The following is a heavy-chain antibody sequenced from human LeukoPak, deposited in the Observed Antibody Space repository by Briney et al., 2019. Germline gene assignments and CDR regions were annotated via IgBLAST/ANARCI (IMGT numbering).Heavy chain of an antibody. J-gene: IGHJ4*02. D-gene: IGHD2-21*02. Sequence: GSLRLSCAASGFTFSSYGMHWVRQAPGKGLEWVSSITSSSSYIYYADSVKGRFTISRDNAKNSLYLQMNSLRAEDTAVYYCARDFQGLTYYFDYWGQGTLVTVSS. CDR1: GFTFSSYG. V-gene: IGHV3-21*01. CDR2: ITSSSSYI. CDR3: ARDFQGLTYYFDY.